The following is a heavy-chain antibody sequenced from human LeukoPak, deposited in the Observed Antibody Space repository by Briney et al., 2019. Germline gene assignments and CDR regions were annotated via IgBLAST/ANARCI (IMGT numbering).Heavy chain of an antibody. V-gene: IGHV1-69*13. CDR3: ARVDSSGYYPLYYYGMDV. CDR1: GGTFSSYA. Sequence: GASVKVSCKASGGTFSSYAISWVRQAPGQGLEWMGGIIPIFGTANYAQKFQGRVTITADESTSTAYMELSSLRSEDTAVYYCARVDSSGYYPLYYYGMDVWGQGTTVTVSS. CDR2: IIPIFGTA. D-gene: IGHD3-22*01. J-gene: IGHJ6*02.